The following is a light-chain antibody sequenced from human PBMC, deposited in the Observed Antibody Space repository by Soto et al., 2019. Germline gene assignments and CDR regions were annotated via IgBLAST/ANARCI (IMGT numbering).Light chain of an antibody. V-gene: IGLV1-40*01. CDR3: QSYDSSLNVV. CDR2: GNS. Sequence: QSVLTQPPSVSGAPGQGVTICCTGSSSNIGAGYDVHWYQQLPGTAPKLLIYGNSNRPSGVPDRFSGSKSGTSASLAITGLQAEDEADYYCQSYDSSLNVVFGGGTKVTVL. J-gene: IGLJ2*01. CDR1: SSNIGAGYD.